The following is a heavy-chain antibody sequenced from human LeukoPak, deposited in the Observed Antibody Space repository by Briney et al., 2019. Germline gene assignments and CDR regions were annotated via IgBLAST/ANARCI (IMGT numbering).Heavy chain of an antibody. CDR3: VKDDSYYYDSSGRDS. CDR1: GFTFSDYY. V-gene: IGHV3-11*06. Sequence: GGSLRLSCAASGFTFSDYYMSWIRQAPGKGLEWVSFISYSLSYTNYADSVKGRFTISRDNSKNTLYLQMSSLRAEDTAVYYCVKDDSYYYDSSGRDSWGQGTLVTVSS. CDR2: ISYSLSYT. D-gene: IGHD3-22*01. J-gene: IGHJ4*02.